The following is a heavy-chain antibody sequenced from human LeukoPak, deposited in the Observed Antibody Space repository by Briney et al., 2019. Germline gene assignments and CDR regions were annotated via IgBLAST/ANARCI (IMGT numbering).Heavy chain of an antibody. CDR3: ARESPAICFDY. V-gene: IGHV4-31*03. Sequence: TLSLTCTVSGGSISSGGYYWSWIRQHPGKGLEWIGYIYYSGSTYYNPSLKSRVTISVDTSKNQFSLKLSSVTAADTAVYYCARESPAICFDYWGQGTLVTVSS. CDR1: GGSISSGGYY. D-gene: IGHD2-2*01. J-gene: IGHJ4*02. CDR2: IYYSGST.